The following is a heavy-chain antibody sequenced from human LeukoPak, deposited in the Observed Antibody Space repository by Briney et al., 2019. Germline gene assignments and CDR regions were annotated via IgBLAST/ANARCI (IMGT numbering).Heavy chain of an antibody. D-gene: IGHD5-18*01. J-gene: IGHJ4*02. CDR1: GGSISSGGYY. Sequence: SQTLSLTCTVSGGSISSGGYYWSWIRQPPGKGLEWIGYIYHSGSTYYNPSLKSRVTISVDRSKNQFSLKLSSVTAADTAVYYCARERGYSSRTLYYFDYWGQGTLVTVSS. CDR3: ARERGYSSRTLYYFDY. CDR2: IYHSGST. V-gene: IGHV4-30-2*01.